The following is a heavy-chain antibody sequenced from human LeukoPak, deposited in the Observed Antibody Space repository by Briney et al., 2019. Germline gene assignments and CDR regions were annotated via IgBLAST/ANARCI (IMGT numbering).Heavy chain of an antibody. CDR3: AKDSNTYYCDSGGYPIPDY. CDR1: GFTFSSYA. CDR2: ISGSGGST. Sequence: GGSLRLSCAASGFTFSSYAMSWVRQAPGKGLEWVSAISGSGGSTYYADSVKGRFTISRDNSKNTLYLQMNSLRAEDTAVYYCAKDSNTYYCDSGGYPIPDYWGQGTLVTVSS. D-gene: IGHD3-22*01. V-gene: IGHV3-23*01. J-gene: IGHJ4*02.